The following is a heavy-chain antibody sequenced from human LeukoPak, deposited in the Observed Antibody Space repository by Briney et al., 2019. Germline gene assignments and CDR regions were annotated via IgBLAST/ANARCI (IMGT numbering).Heavy chain of an antibody. CDR1: GFTFSSYS. CDR2: ISSSSSTI. D-gene: IGHD3-22*01. Sequence: PGGSLRLSCAASGFTFSSYSMNWGRQAPGKGLEWVSYISSSSSTIYYADSVKGRFTISRDNAENSLYLQMNSLRAEDTAVYYCAREYYDSSGYYPVPYYYYMDVWGKGTTVTVSS. J-gene: IGHJ6*03. CDR3: AREYYDSSGYYPVPYYYYMDV. V-gene: IGHV3-48*01.